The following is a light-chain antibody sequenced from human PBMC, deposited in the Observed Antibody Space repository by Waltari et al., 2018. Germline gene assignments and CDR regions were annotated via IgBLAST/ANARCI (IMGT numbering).Light chain of an antibody. CDR2: CVN. J-gene: IGLJ2*01. Sequence: QSVLTQPPSVSGAPGQRVAISCTGSGSNIGAGYDVHWYQQPPGKAPKLLIYCVNNRPLGVPDRFSVSQFGTSASLAITGLQAEDEADYYCQSYDPSLSVVFGGGTKLTVL. V-gene: IGLV1-40*01. CDR1: GSNIGAGYD. CDR3: QSYDPSLSVV.